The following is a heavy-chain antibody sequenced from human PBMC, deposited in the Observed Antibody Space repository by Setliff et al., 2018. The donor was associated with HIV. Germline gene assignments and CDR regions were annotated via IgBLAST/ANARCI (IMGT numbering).Heavy chain of an antibody. D-gene: IGHD6-19*01. CDR3: ARDSIAVAGIGHYFDY. CDR1: GYSISSGYY. J-gene: IGHJ4*02. Sequence: PSETLSLTCAVSGYSISSGYYWGWIRQPAGKGLEWIGRIHTSGNTNYNPSLKSRVTISVDTSKNQFSLKLSSVTAADTAMYYCARDSIAVAGIGHYFDYWGRGTLVTVSS. CDR2: IHTSGNT. V-gene: IGHV4-61*02.